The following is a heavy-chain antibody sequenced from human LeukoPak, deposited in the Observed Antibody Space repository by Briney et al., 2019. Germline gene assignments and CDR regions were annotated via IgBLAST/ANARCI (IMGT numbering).Heavy chain of an antibody. CDR2: IYYSGST. J-gene: IGHJ4*02. CDR1: GGSISSSSYY. V-gene: IGHV4-39*01. CDR3: ARYSGSYRIGLDY. D-gene: IGHD1-26*01. Sequence: PSETLSLTCTVSGGSISSSSYYWGWIRQPPGKGLEWIGSIYYSGSTYYNPSLKSRVTISVDTSKNQFSLKLNSVTAADTAVYYCARYSGSYRIGLDYWGQGTLVTVSS.